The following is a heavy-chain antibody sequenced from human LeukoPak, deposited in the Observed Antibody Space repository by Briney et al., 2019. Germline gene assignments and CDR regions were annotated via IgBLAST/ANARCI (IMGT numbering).Heavy chain of an antibody. V-gene: IGHV3-30*03. J-gene: IGHJ3*02. CDR1: GFTFSSYG. CDR3: ARIGPGGWSLPDAFDI. Sequence: PGGSLRLSCAASGFTFSSYGMHWVRQAPGKGLEWVAVISYDGSNKYYADSVKGRFTISRDNSKNTLYLQMNSLRAEDTAVYYCARIGPGGWSLPDAFDIWGQGTMVTVSS. D-gene: IGHD6-19*01. CDR2: ISYDGSNK.